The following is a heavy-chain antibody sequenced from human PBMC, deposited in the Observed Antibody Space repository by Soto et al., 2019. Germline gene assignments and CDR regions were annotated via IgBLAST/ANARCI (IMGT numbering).Heavy chain of an antibody. Sequence: VQLLESGGGLVQPGGSLRVSCAASGFTFSNYAMSWVRQAQGKGLEWVSTIGGSDDKTYYAASVKGRFTISRDNSRNTLYLQMYNMRAEDTAVYYCVKDWTGKNCPCMDVWGQGTTVTVSS. D-gene: IGHD2-8*02. J-gene: IGHJ6*02. V-gene: IGHV3-23*01. CDR1: GFTFSNYA. CDR3: VKDWTGKNCPCMDV. CDR2: IGGSDDKT.